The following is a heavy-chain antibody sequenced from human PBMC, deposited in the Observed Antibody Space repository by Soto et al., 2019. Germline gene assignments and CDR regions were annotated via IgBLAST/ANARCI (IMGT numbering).Heavy chain of an antibody. CDR3: ARDGAPGIAVAGRAGAFDI. CDR2: INPSGGST. V-gene: IGHV1-46*03. CDR1: GYTLTSYY. J-gene: IGHJ3*02. D-gene: IGHD6-19*01. Sequence: ASVKVSCKASGYTLTSYYMHWVRQAPGQGLEWMGIINPSGGSTSYAQKFQGRVTMTRDTSTSTVYMELSSLRSEDTAVYYCARDGAPGIAVAGRAGAFDIWGQGTMVTVSS.